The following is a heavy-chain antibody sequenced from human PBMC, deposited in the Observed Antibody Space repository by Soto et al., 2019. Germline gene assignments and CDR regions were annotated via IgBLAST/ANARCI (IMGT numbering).Heavy chain of an antibody. CDR3: ARKGTKLPAAIREDWFDP. J-gene: IGHJ5*02. Sequence: SETLSLTCTVSGGSISSSSYYWGWIRQPPGKGLEWIGSIYYSGSTYYNPSLKSRVTISVDTSKNQFSLKLSSVTAADTAVYYCARKGTKLPAAIREDWFDPWGLGTLVTVSS. CDR2: IYYSGST. V-gene: IGHV4-39*01. CDR1: GGSISSSSYY. D-gene: IGHD2-2*02.